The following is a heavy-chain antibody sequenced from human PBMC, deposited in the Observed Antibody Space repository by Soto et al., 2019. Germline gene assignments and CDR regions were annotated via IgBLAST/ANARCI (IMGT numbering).Heavy chain of an antibody. CDR2: IIPIFGTA. CDR3: ASRPWGYYDSSGPFDY. D-gene: IGHD3-22*01. V-gene: IGHV1-69*13. Sequence: SVKVSCKASGGTFSSYAISWVRQAPGQGLEWMGGIIPIFGTANYAQKFQGRVTITADESTSTAYMELSSLRSEDTAVYYCASRPWGYYDSSGPFDYWGQGTLVTVSS. CDR1: GGTFSSYA. J-gene: IGHJ4*02.